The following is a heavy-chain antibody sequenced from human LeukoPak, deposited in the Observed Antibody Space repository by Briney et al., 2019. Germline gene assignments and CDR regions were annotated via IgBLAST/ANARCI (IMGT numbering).Heavy chain of an antibody. CDR1: GFTFSTYW. V-gene: IGHV3-74*01. CDR3: ARSYGMDV. J-gene: IGHJ6*02. CDR2: INSDGSST. Sequence: GGSLRLSCAASGFTFSTYWMHWVRQAPGKGPVWVSRINSDGSSTTYADSVKGRFTISRDNAKSTLYLQMNGLRAEDTAVYYCARSYGMDVWGQGTTVTVSS.